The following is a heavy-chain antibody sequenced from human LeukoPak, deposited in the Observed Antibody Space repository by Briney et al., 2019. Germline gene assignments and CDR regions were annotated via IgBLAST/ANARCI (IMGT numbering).Heavy chain of an antibody. J-gene: IGHJ5*02. D-gene: IGHD2-21*02. Sequence: GESLKISCKGSGYSFTSYWIGWVRQMPGKGLEWMGIIYPGDSDTRYSPSFQGQVTISADKSISTAYLQWSSLKASDTAMYYCARSALAYCGGDCPNWFDPWGQGTLVTVSS. CDR3: ARSALAYCGGDCPNWFDP. CDR2: IYPGDSDT. V-gene: IGHV5-51*01. CDR1: GYSFTSYW.